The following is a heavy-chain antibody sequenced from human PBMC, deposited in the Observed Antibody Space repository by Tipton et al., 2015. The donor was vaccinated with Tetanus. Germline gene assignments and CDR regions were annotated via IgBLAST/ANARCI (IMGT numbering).Heavy chain of an antibody. CDR1: GGSISSYF. V-gene: IGHV4-59*01. Sequence: LRLSCSVSGGSISSYFWCWIRQSPGQGLEWIGLIYYSGSTSYNPSLKSRVTISVDTSKNQLSLKLTSVTAADTAVYYCASMTPVDWYFDLWGRGTLVTVSS. J-gene: IGHJ2*01. D-gene: IGHD4-23*01. CDR3: ASMTPVDWYFDL. CDR2: IYYSGST.